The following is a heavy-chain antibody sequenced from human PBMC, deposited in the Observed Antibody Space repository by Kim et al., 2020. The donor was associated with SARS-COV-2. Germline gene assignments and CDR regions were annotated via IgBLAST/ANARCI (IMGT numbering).Heavy chain of an antibody. CDR1: GFTFSSYA. Sequence: GGSLRLSCAASGFTFSSYAMSWVRQAPGKGLEWVSAISGSGGSTSYADAVKGRFTISRDNSKNTLYLQMNIMRAEDTAVYYCAKPPYGSGSPNAEYFHHWGQGTLVTVSS. CDR2: ISGSGGST. D-gene: IGHD3-10*01. J-gene: IGHJ1*01. V-gene: IGHV3-23*01. CDR3: AKPPYGSGSPNAEYFHH.